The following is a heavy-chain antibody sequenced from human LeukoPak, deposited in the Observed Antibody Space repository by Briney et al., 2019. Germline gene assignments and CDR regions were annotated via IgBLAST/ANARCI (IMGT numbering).Heavy chain of an antibody. J-gene: IGHJ5*02. V-gene: IGHV1-46*01. D-gene: IGHD2-15*01. CDR1: GYTFTSYY. CDR2: INPSGGST. CDR3: ASQVVVAATLGLGT. Sequence: ASVKVSCKASGYTFTSYYMHWVRQAPGQGLEWMGLINPSGGSTSYAQKFQGRVTMTRDMSTSTVYMELSSLRSEDTAVYYCASQVVVAATLGLGTWGQGTLVTVSS.